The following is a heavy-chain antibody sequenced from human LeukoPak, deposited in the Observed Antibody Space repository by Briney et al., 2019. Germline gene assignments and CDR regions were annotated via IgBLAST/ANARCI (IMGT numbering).Heavy chain of an antibody. CDR2: ITSSSSSYI. Sequence: PGGSLRLSCAASGFTFSSYSMNWVRQAPGKGLEWVSSITSSSSSYIYYADSVKGRFTISRDNAKNSLYLQMNSLRAEDTAVYYCAREAYGDYYFDYWGQGTLVTVSS. D-gene: IGHD4-17*01. V-gene: IGHV3-21*01. CDR3: AREAYGDYYFDY. CDR1: GFTFSSYS. J-gene: IGHJ4*02.